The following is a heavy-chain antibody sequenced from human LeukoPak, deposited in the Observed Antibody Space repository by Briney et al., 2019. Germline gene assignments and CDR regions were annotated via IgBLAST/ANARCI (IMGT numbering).Heavy chain of an antibody. CDR3: ARDDDSSGYYYWAPVDYFDY. CDR2: ISSSGSTI. D-gene: IGHD3-22*01. CDR1: GFTFSDYY. J-gene: IGHJ4*02. Sequence: NPGGSLRLSCAASGFTFSDYYMSWIRQAPGKGLEWVSYISSSGSTIYYADSVKGRFTISRDNAKNSLYLQMNSLRAEDTAVYYCARDDDSSGYYYWAPVDYFDYWGQGTLVTVSS. V-gene: IGHV3-11*04.